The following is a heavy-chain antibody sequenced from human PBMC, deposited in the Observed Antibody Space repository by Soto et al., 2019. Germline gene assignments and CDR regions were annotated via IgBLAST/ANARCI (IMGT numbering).Heavy chain of an antibody. Sequence: PGGSLRLSCAASGFTFSSYSMNWVRQAPGKGLEWVSSISSSSSYIYYADSVKGRFTISRDNAKNSLYLQMNSLRAEDTAVYYCARDMSEGYSSFDYWGQGTLVTVSS. CDR3: ARDMSEGYSSFDY. CDR2: ISSSSSYI. CDR1: GFTFSSYS. D-gene: IGHD5-18*01. J-gene: IGHJ4*02. V-gene: IGHV3-21*01.